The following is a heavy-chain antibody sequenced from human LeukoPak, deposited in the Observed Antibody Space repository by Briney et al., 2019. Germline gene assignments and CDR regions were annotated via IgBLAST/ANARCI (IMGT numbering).Heavy chain of an antibody. J-gene: IGHJ4*02. V-gene: IGHV3-30*02. D-gene: IGHD6-19*01. CDR1: GFTISSYG. Sequence: PGGSLRLSCAASGFTISSYGMRWVRQAPGKGLEWVAFIRSDGSNKYYADSVKGRFTISRGNSKLYLQMNSLRAEDTAVYYCAKKGYSNGWRDSYYFDCWGQGTLVTVSS. CDR3: AKKGYSNGWRDSYYFDC. CDR2: IRSDGSNK.